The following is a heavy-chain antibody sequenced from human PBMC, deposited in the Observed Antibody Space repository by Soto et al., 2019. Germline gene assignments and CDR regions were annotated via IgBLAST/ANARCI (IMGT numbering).Heavy chain of an antibody. D-gene: IGHD3-9*01. Sequence: ASVKVSCKASGGTFSSYAISWVRQAPGQGLEWMGRIIPILGIANYAQKFQGRVTITADKSTSTAYMELSSLRSEDTAVYYCARAPSPPSPWTGSQLNYYGMDVWGQGTTVTVSS. J-gene: IGHJ6*02. CDR1: GGTFSSYA. CDR3: ARAPSPPSPWTGSQLNYYGMDV. CDR2: IIPILGIA. V-gene: IGHV1-69*04.